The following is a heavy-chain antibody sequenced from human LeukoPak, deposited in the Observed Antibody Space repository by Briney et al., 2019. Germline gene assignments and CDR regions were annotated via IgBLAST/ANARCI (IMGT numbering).Heavy chain of an antibody. CDR3: ARAWELLAGVYYFDY. Sequence: ASVKVSCKASGYTFTGYYMHWVRQAPGQGLEWMGWINPNSGGTNYAQKFQGRVTMTRDTSINKAYMELSRLRSDDTAVYYCARAWELLAGVYYFDYWGQGTLVTVSS. D-gene: IGHD1-26*01. CDR1: GYTFTGYY. J-gene: IGHJ4*02. CDR2: INPNSGGT. V-gene: IGHV1-2*02.